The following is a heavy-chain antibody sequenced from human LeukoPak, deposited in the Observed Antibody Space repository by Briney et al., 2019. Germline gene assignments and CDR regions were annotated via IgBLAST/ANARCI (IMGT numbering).Heavy chain of an antibody. J-gene: IGHJ6*02. CDR1: GFTFTTYW. V-gene: IGHV3-23*01. CDR3: ARGKRGVYYYYGMDV. CDR2: ISGSAEST. Sequence: GGSLRLSCAASGFTFTTYWMHWVRQAPGKGPEWVSGISGSAESTYYADSVKGRFTISRDNSKNTVFLQMNSLRAADTAVYSCARGKRGVYYYYGMDVWGQGTTVTVSS. D-gene: IGHD3-10*01.